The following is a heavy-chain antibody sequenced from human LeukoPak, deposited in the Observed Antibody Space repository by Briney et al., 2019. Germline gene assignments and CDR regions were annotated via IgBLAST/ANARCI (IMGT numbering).Heavy chain of an antibody. V-gene: IGHV4-4*07. J-gene: IGHJ4*02. CDR2: IYTSGST. CDR1: GGSISSYY. CDR3: ARDRHWTNDWVFDY. Sequence: SETLSLTCTVSGGSISSYYWSWIRQPAGKGLEWIGRIYTSGSTNYNPSLKSRVTMSVDTSNNQFSLKLISLTAADTAVYYCARDRHWTNDWVFDYWGQGTLVTVSS. D-gene: IGHD1/OR15-1a*01.